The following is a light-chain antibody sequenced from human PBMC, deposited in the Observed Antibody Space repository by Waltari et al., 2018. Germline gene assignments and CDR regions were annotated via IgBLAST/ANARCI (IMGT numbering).Light chain of an antibody. J-gene: IGKJ1*01. V-gene: IGKV1-5*03. CDR3: QHYNSYPWT. CDR2: EAS. Sequence: DIQMTQSPYTMTASVGDRVTTTCLASQSISSWLAWYQQKPGKAPKLLMYEASSLESGVPARFSGSGSGTEVTLTISSLQPDDFATYYCQHYNSYPWTFGQGTKVDIK. CDR1: QSISSW.